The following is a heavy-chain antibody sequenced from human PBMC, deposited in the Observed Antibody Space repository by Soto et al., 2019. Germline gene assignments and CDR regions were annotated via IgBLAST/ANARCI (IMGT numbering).Heavy chain of an antibody. V-gene: IGHV3-30-3*01. CDR3: ARALSAGPHMYFDY. CDR1: GFTFSSYA. D-gene: IGHD6-13*01. J-gene: IGHJ4*02. CDR2: ISYDGSNK. Sequence: QVQLVESGGGVVQPGRSLRLSCAASGFTFSSYAMHWVRQAPGKGLEWVAVISYDGSNKYYADSVKGQFTISRDNSKNTLYLQMNSLRAEDTAVYYCARALSAGPHMYFDYWGQGTLVTVSS.